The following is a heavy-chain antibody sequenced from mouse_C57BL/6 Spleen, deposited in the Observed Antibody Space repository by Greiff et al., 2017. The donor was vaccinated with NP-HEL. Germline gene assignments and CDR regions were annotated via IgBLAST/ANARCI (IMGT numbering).Heavy chain of an antibody. D-gene: IGHD2-1*01. V-gene: IGHV8-12*01. Sequence: QVTLKESGPGILQSSQTLSLTCSFSGFSLSTSGMGVSWIRQPSGKGLEWLAHIYWDDDKRSNPSLKSRLTISKDTSRNQVFLKITSVDTADTATYYCARRRGNYGHFDYWGQGTTLTVSS. CDR2: IYWDDDK. CDR3: ARRRGNYGHFDY. CDR1: GFSLSTSGMG. J-gene: IGHJ2*01.